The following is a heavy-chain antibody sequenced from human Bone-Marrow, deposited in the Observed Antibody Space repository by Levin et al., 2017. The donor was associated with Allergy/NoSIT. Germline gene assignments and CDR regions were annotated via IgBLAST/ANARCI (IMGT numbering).Heavy chain of an antibody. V-gene: IGHV4-4*02. Sequence: PSETLSLTCAVSGGSMNSSNWWSWVRQAPGKGLEWIVEIYQSGNTDYNPSLKSPVTISVDKSNNPFFLKLSSVTAADTAVYYCATCGDDCIDVVGSWGQGTLVTVSS. CDR3: ATCGDDCIDVVGS. CDR2: IYQSGNT. D-gene: IGHD2-21*02. CDR1: GGSMNSSNW. J-gene: IGHJ3*01.